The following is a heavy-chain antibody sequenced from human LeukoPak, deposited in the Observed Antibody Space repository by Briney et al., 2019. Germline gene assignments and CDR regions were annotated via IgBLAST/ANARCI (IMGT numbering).Heavy chain of an antibody. J-gene: IGHJ4*02. V-gene: IGHV4-59*01. CDR1: GGSISYYY. CDR2: TYHSGST. D-gene: IGHD5-12*01. CDR3: ARSGYDTRGRRAFYFDS. Sequence: SETLSLTCTISGGSISYYYWSWVRQPPGKGLEWIGYTYHSGSTNYNPSLKSRVTISVDTSKNQFSLKVSSVTAADTAVYYCARSGYDTRGRRAFYFDSWGQGTLVTVSS.